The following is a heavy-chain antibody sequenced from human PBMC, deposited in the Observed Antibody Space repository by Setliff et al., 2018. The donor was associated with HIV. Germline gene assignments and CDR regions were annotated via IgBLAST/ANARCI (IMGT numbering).Heavy chain of an antibody. CDR3: ARESYGSGSYYKWDDAFDI. CDR1: GFTFSSYA. J-gene: IGHJ3*02. V-gene: IGHV3-30-3*01. D-gene: IGHD3-10*01. CDR2: ISYDGSNK. Sequence: GGSLRLSCAASGFTFSSYAMHWVRQAPGKGLEWVAVISYDGSNKYYADSVKGRFTISRDNSKNTLYLQMNSLRAEDTAVYYCARESYGSGSYYKWDDAFDIWGQGTMVTLSS.